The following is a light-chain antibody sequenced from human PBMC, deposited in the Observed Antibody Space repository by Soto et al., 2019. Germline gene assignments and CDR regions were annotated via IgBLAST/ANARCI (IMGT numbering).Light chain of an antibody. CDR3: QQYNNWPPIT. CDR1: QSVRNS. J-gene: IGKJ5*01. Sequence: EILMTQSPATLSVSPGERVTLSCRASQSVRNSVAWYQQKGGQVPRLLIYGASTTATGVPVRFRGSGSGTEFSLTITSLQSEDFAVYYCQQYNNWPPITFGQGTRLEIK. CDR2: GAS. V-gene: IGKV3-15*01.